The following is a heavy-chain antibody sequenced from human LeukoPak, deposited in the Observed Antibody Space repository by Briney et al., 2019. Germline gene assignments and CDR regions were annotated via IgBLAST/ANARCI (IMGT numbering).Heavy chain of an antibody. CDR2: IYPGDSDT. V-gene: IGHV5-51*01. Sequence: GVSLKISCKGSGYSFTSYWIGCVRQMPRKGLEWMGIIYPGDSDTRYSPSFQGQVTISADKSISTAYLQWSSLKASDTAMYYCARLIRVGYSYGPYYFDYWGQGTLVTVSS. CDR3: ARLIRVGYSYGPYYFDY. CDR1: GYSFTSYW. J-gene: IGHJ4*02. D-gene: IGHD5-18*01.